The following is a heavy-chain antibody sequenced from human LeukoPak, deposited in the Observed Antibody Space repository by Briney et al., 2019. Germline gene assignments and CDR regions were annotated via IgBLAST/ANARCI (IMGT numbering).Heavy chain of an antibody. J-gene: IGHJ3*02. Sequence: ASVKVSCKASGYTFTGYYMHWVRQAPGQGLEWMGWISAYNGNTNYAQKVQGRVTMTTDTSTSKAYMELRSLRSDDTAVYYCARDRWNMVRGNDAFDMWGQGTMVTVSS. CDR1: GYTFTGYY. CDR3: ARDRWNMVRGNDAFDM. D-gene: IGHD3-10*01. V-gene: IGHV1-18*04. CDR2: ISAYNGNT.